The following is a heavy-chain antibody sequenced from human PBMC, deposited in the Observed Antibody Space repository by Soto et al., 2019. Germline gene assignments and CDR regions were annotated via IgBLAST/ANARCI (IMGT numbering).Heavy chain of an antibody. CDR2: ISSSSSTI. CDR1: GFTFSSYS. V-gene: IGHV3-48*01. D-gene: IGHD1-20*01. Sequence: EVQLVESGGGLVQPGGSLRLSCAASGFTFSSYSMNWVRQAPGKGLEWVSYISSSSSTIYYADSVKGRFTISRDNAKNSLYLQMNSLRAEDTAVYYCASGPRITGTSAFDYWGQGTLVTVSS. J-gene: IGHJ4*02. CDR3: ASGPRITGTSAFDY.